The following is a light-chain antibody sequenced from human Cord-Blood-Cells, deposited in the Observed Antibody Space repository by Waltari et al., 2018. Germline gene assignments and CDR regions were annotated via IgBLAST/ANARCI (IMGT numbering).Light chain of an antibody. CDR1: SSDVGGYNY. CDR2: EVS. V-gene: IGLV2-8*01. Sequence: QSALTQPPSASGSPGQSVTISCTGTSSDVGGYNYVSWYQQHPGNAPKLMIYEVSKRPSGVPDRFSGSKSGNTASRTVSGLQAEDEADYYCSSYAGSNNFVVFGGGTKLTVL. J-gene: IGLJ2*01. CDR3: SSYAGSNNFVV.